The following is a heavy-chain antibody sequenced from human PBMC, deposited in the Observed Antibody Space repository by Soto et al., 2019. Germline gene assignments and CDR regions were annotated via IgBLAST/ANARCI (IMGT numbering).Heavy chain of an antibody. V-gene: IGHV3-15*01. Sequence: EVQLVESGGGLVKPGGSLRLSCAASGFTFANAWMSWVRQAPGKGLEWVGRVRSKADGGTTDYAAPVKGRFTISRDDSENTLYLQMNSLKLDNTAVYYCRRDWDYPVLWCQGNRVTVSS. J-gene: IGHJ4*02. CDR1: GFTFANAW. D-gene: IGHD1-7*01. CDR3: RRDWDYPVL. CDR2: VRSKADGGTT.